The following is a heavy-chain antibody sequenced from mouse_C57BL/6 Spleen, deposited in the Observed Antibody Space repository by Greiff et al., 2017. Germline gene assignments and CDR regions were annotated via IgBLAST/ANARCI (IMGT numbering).Heavy chain of an antibody. V-gene: IGHV2-6*01. CDR3: ARGGWVEYDAMDY. CDR1: GFSLTSYG. CDR2: LWGVGST. Sequence: VQLVESGPGLVAPSQSLSITCTVSGFSLTSYGVDWVSQSPGKGLEWLGVLWGVGSTTYNSDLKSRLSSSKANSKCQVCLKMNSLQTDYTAMYYCARGGWVEYDAMDYWGQGTSVTVSS. J-gene: IGHJ4*01. D-gene: IGHD1-1*02.